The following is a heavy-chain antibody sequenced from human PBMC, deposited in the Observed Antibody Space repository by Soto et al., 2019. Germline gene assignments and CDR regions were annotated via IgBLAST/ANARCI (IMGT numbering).Heavy chain of an antibody. CDR2: IYYSGST. Sequence: SETLSITCTVSGGSISSYYWSWIRQPPGKGLEWIGYIYYSGSTNYNPSLKSRVTISVDRSKNQFSLKLSSVTAADTAVYYCARATMVRGVHYYGMDVWGQGTTVTVS. V-gene: IGHV4-59*12. CDR1: GGSISSYY. J-gene: IGHJ6*02. CDR3: ARATMVRGVHYYGMDV. D-gene: IGHD3-10*01.